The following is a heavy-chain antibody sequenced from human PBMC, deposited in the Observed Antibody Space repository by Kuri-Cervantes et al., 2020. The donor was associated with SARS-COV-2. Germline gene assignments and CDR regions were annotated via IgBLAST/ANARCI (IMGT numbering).Heavy chain of an antibody. CDR2: INHSGST. V-gene: IGHV4-34*01. CDR3: AREFTAMVPKGDV. J-gene: IGHJ6*02. Sequence: SETLSLTCAVYGGSFSGYYWSWIRQPPGKGLEWIGEINHSGSTNYNPSLKSRVTISVDTSKNQFSLKLSSVTAADTAVYYCAREFTAMVPKGDVWGQGTTVTVSS. CDR1: GGSFSGYY. D-gene: IGHD5-18*01.